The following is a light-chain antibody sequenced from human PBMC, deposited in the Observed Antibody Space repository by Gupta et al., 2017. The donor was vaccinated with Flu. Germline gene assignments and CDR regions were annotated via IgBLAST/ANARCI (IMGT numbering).Light chain of an antibody. J-gene: IGKJ3*01. CDR2: ETS. Sequence: DIQRTQSPTSLSASVGDRVAITCQANEDISNYLNWYQQKPGKAPKLLIYETSTLETGVPSRFSGTGSGLEFTLTINNLQAEDTATYFCQQFDDGPHISFGPGTKVDV. CDR3: QQFDDGPHIS. V-gene: IGKV1-33*01. CDR1: EDISNY.